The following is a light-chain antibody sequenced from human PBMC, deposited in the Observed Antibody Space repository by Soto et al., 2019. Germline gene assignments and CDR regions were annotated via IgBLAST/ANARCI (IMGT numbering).Light chain of an antibody. J-gene: IGLJ1*01. CDR3: GSYTSTYVRI. CDR1: SSDVGRYNY. CDR2: EVT. V-gene: IGLV2-14*01. Sequence: LTQPASVSGSPGQSITISCTGTSSDVGRYNYVSWYQQYPGRAPKLIIYEVTNRPSGVSDRFSGSKSGNVASLTISGLQAADEADYYCGSYTSTYVRIFGTGTKVTVL.